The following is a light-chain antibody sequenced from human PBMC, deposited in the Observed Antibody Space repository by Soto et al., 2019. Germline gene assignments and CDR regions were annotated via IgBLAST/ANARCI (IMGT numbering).Light chain of an antibody. J-gene: IGKJ2*01. Sequence: DIQMTQSPSTLSASVGDRVSITCRASQSISDWLVWYQQKPGKAPKLLIYKASTLDSGVPLRFSGSGSGTEFTLTISSLQPDDFATYYCQQYSDTVYTFGQGTKLEIK. CDR2: KAS. V-gene: IGKV1-5*03. CDR1: QSISDW. CDR3: QQYSDTVYT.